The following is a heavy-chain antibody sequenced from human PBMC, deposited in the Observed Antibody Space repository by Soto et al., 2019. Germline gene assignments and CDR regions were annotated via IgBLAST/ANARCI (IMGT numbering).Heavy chain of an antibody. V-gene: IGHV3-21*02. CDR2: ISASSTYI. D-gene: IGHD5-12*01. Sequence: EVQLVESGGGLVKPGGSLRLSCAASGFIFSSHTMNWVRQVPGKGLEWVSSISASSTYIYYADSLKGRFTISRENAYNSLYLQVSSLRAEDTAVYYCARGWLRDPWMYWGQGTLVTVSS. CDR1: GFIFSSHT. CDR3: ARGWLRDPWMY. J-gene: IGHJ4*02.